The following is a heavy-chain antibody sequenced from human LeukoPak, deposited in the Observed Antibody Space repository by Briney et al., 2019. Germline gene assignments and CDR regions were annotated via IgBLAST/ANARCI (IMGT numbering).Heavy chain of an antibody. CDR3: ARQGQSIAALPVDF. D-gene: IGHD6-6*01. CDR1: GYSFTSYW. Sequence: GESLKISSKGSGYSFTSYWIGWVRQMPGKGLEWVGIIYSGDSDTRYSPSFQGQVTISADKSISTAYLQWSSLKASDTAMYYCARQGQSIAALPVDFWGQGTLVTVSS. CDR2: IYSGDSDT. V-gene: IGHV5-51*01. J-gene: IGHJ4*02.